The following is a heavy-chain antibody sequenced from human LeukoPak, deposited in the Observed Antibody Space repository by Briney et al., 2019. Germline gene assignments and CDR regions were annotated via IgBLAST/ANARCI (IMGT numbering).Heavy chain of an antibody. D-gene: IGHD3-22*01. CDR1: GYTFTSYG. Sequence: ASVKVSCKASGYTFTSYGISWVRQAPGQGLEWMGWISAYNGNTNYAQKLQGRVTMTTDTSTSTAYMELRSLRSDDTAVYYCARVCYDSSGYYCFVYWGQGTLVTVSS. J-gene: IGHJ4*02. CDR3: ARVCYDSSGYYCFVY. V-gene: IGHV1-18*01. CDR2: ISAYNGNT.